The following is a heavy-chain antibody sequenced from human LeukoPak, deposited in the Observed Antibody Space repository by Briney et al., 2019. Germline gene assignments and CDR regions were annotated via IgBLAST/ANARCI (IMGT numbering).Heavy chain of an antibody. CDR3: ARVPYYDLYYFDY. D-gene: IGHD3-22*01. CDR1: GYTFPGYY. CDR2: INPNSGGT. V-gene: IGHV1-2*02. Sequence: ASVKVSCKASGYTFPGYYMHWVRQAPGQGLEWMGWINPNSGGTNYAQKFQGRVTMTRDTSISTAYMELSRLRSDDTAVYYCARVPYYDLYYFDYWGQGTLVSVSS. J-gene: IGHJ4*02.